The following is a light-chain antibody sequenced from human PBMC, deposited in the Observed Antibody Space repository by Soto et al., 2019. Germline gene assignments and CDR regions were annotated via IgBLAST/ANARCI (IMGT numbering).Light chain of an antibody. CDR2: DVT. V-gene: IGLV2-11*01. J-gene: IGLJ1*01. Sequence: QSALAQPRSVSGSPGQSVTISCTGTSSDVGYYNYVSWYQQHPGTAPKLVIYDVTMRPSGVPDRFSGSKSGNTASLTISGLQAEDEAGYYCCSYAGTYTFYVFGTGTKVTVL. CDR1: SSDVGYYNY. CDR3: CSYAGTYTFYV.